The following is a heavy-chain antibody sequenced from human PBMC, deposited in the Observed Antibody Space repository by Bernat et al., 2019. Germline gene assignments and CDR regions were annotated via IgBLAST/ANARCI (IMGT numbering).Heavy chain of an antibody. D-gene: IGHD6-13*01. CDR1: GFTFDDYA. V-gene: IGHV3-43*02. CDR2: ISGDGGST. CDR3: AKDPAAGNDLDY. Sequence: EVQLVESGGGVVQPGGSLRLSCAASGFTFDDYAMHWVRQAPGKGLECVSLISGDGGSTYYADSVKGRFTISRDNSKNSLYLQMNSLRTEDTALYYCAKDPAAGNDLDYWGQGTLVTVSS. J-gene: IGHJ4*02.